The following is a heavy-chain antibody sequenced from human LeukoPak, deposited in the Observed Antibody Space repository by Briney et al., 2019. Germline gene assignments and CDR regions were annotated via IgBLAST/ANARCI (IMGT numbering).Heavy chain of an antibody. Sequence: PGGSLRLSCAASGFTFSSYWMHWVRQAPGKGLVWVSRINSHGSSTNYADSVKGRFTISRDNAKNTLFLQMSSLRAEDTAVYYCARPRVGTVSDWFESWGQGTLVTVSS. CDR2: INSHGSST. CDR3: ARPRVGTVSDWFES. J-gene: IGHJ5*01. CDR1: GFTFSSYW. V-gene: IGHV3-74*01. D-gene: IGHD4-17*01.